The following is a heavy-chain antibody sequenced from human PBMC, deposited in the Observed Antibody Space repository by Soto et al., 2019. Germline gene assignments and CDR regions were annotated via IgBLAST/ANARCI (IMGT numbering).Heavy chain of an antibody. V-gene: IGHV1-69*08. CDR1: GGTFSSYT. CDR3: ARDRTDSGYDFSYYYYYMDV. CDR2: IIPILGIA. J-gene: IGHJ6*03. Sequence: QVQLVQSGAEVKKPGSSVKVSCKASGGTFSSYTISWVRQAPGQGLEWMGRIIPILGIANYAQKFQGRVTITADKSTSTAYMELSSRRSEDTAVYYCARDRTDSGYDFSYYYYYMDVWGKGTTVTVSS. D-gene: IGHD5-12*01.